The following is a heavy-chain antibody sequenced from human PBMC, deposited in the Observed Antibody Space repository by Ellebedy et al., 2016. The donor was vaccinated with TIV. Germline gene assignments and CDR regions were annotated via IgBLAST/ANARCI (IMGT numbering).Heavy chain of an antibody. CDR1: GYSFSTYW. Sequence: KVSCKASGYSFSTYWIPWVRQMPGKGLEWMGKIDPTDSYTNYSPSFQGLVTISADESASTAYLQLPSLKASDSATYYCSRHRGYGMYVWGQGTTVTVSS. V-gene: IGHV5-10-1*01. CDR3: SRHRGYGMYV. CDR2: IDPTDSYT. J-gene: IGHJ6*02. D-gene: IGHD3-10*01.